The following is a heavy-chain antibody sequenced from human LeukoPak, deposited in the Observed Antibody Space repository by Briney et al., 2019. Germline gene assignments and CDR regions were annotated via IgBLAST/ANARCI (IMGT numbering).Heavy chain of an antibody. Sequence: SGGSLRLSCAASGFTFSSYAMSWVRQAPGKGLEWVSTISGSGVSTYYADSVKGRFTISRDNSKNTLYLQMISLRAEDTALYYCAKAYAFVGANYFDYWGQGTLVTVSS. CDR3: AKAYAFVGANYFDY. CDR1: GFTFSSYA. J-gene: IGHJ4*02. V-gene: IGHV3-23*01. CDR2: ISGSGVST. D-gene: IGHD1-26*01.